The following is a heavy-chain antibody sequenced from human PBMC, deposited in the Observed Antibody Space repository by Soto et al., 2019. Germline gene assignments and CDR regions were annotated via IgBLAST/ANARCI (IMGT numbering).Heavy chain of an antibody. CDR1: GYTFTGYY. Sequence: ASVKVSCKASGYTFTGYYMHWVRQAPGQGLEWMGWINPNSGGTSYAQKFQGWVTITRDTSISTAYMELSRLRSDDTAVYYCARDARPGDSSSWYRYYYGMDGWGQGTTVTFSS. CDR2: INPNSGGT. D-gene: IGHD6-13*01. V-gene: IGHV1-2*04. J-gene: IGHJ6*02. CDR3: ARDARPGDSSSWYRYYYGMDG.